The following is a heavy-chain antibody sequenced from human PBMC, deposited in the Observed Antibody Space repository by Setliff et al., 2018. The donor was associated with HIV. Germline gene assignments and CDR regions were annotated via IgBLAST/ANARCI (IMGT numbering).Heavy chain of an antibody. J-gene: IGHJ2*01. CDR2: FYSSRST. Sequence: SETLSLTCTVSGGSISSPTYYWGWIRQPPGKGLEWIGTFYSSRSTYYNPSLRSRVTPSVDTSKNQFSLRLSSVTAVDTAVYFCARRAQDSWNLDLWGRGTLVTVSS. CDR3: ARRAQDSWNLDL. V-gene: IGHV4-39*01. CDR1: GGSISSPTYY.